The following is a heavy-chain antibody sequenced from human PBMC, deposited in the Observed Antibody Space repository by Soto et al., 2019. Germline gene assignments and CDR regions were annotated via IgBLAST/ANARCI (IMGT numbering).Heavy chain of an antibody. CDR2: VNPNTGLT. V-gene: IGHV1-2*02. CDR1: GYTFTAFY. Sequence: ASVKVSCKASGYTFTAFYMNWVRQAPGQGLEWMGWVNPNTGLTKYAQKFRDRVTMTRDTSINTAYMELSGLTSDDTAVYYCTTLRLDTWGQGTLVTVSS. J-gene: IGHJ5*02. D-gene: IGHD6-25*01. CDR3: TTLRLDT.